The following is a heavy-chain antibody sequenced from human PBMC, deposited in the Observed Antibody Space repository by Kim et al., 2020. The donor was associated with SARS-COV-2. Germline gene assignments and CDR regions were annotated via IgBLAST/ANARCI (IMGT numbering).Heavy chain of an antibody. V-gene: IGHV3-48*04. CDR2: ISSSSSTI. Sequence: GGSLRLSCAASGFTFSSYSMNWVRQAPGKGLEWVSYISSSSSTIYYADSVKGRFTISRDNAKNSLYLQMNSLRAEDTAVYYCARAPDSGSYRGWFDPWGQGTLVTVSS. D-gene: IGHD1-26*01. CDR1: GFTFSSYS. J-gene: IGHJ5*02. CDR3: ARAPDSGSYRGWFDP.